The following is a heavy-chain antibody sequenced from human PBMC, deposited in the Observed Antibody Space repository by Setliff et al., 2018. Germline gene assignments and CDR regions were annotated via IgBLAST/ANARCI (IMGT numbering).Heavy chain of an antibody. V-gene: IGHV4-59*08. D-gene: IGHD3-22*01. CDR1: GDSINNNY. Sequence: SETLSLTCTVSGDSINNNYWSWIRQPPGKGLEWIGHIYYSGSTNYNPSLKSRVTISLDSSKTQFSLKLSSVTAADTAVYYCARSRGYKHDSSGYYYDHYYYYYMDVWGKGTPVTVS. CDR2: IYYSGST. CDR3: ARSRGYKHDSSGYYYDHYYYYYMDV. J-gene: IGHJ6*03.